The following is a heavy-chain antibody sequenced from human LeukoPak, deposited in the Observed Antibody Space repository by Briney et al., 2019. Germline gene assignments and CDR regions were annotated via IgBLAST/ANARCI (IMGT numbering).Heavy chain of an antibody. CDR1: GFTFNSYS. D-gene: IGHD1-26*01. Sequence: PGGSLRLSCGGSGFTFNSYSMNWVRQAPGKGLEWVASIIGSGSEMFYADSLKGRFTISRDNSKNSLYLQMNSLRVEDTAVYYCAKVQSDIVGAMFFSFGVWGQGTMVSVSS. CDR3: AKVQSDIVGAMFFSFGV. V-gene: IGHV3-21*06. CDR2: IIGSGSEM. J-gene: IGHJ3*01.